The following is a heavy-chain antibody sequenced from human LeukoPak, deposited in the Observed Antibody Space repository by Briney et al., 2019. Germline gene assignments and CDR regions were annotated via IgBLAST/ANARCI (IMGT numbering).Heavy chain of an antibody. CDR1: GYTFTSYG. CDR2: ISAYNGNT. Sequence: ASVKVSCKASGYTFTSYGISWVRQAPGQGLEWMGWISAYNGNTNYAQKLQGRVTMTTDTSTSTAYMELRSLRSDDTAVYYCARGPGIVVVPAAIDVDWFDPWGQGTLVTVSS. J-gene: IGHJ5*02. D-gene: IGHD2-2*01. V-gene: IGHV1-18*01. CDR3: ARGPGIVVVPAAIDVDWFDP.